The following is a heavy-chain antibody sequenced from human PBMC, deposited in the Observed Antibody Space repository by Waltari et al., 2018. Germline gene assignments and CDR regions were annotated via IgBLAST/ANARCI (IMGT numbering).Heavy chain of an antibody. J-gene: IGHJ6*02. CDR3: SRRLDA. Sequence: EVQLVESGGGVVQPGGSLRLSCAAYGFTFSNEWMDWVRQAPGKGLEWVANIKPDGSEKYSVDSVKGRFTISRDNAKNSVYLQMNSLRVEDTAVYYCSRRLDAWGQGTTVTVSS. CDR2: IKPDGSEK. V-gene: IGHV3-7*03. CDR1: GFTFSNEW.